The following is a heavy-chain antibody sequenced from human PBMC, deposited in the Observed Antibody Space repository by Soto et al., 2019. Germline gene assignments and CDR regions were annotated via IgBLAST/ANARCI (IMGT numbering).Heavy chain of an antibody. CDR3: ARDAPLTTVTTDYYYFYMDV. J-gene: IGHJ6*03. CDR1: SGSISSSNW. V-gene: IGHV4-4*02. Sequence: SETLSLTCAVSSGSISSSNWWSWVRQPPGKGLEWIGEIYHSGSTNYNPSLKSRVTISVDKSKNQFSLKLSSVTAADTAVYYCARDAPLTTVTTDYYYFYMDVWGKGTTVTV. D-gene: IGHD4-17*01. CDR2: IYHSGST.